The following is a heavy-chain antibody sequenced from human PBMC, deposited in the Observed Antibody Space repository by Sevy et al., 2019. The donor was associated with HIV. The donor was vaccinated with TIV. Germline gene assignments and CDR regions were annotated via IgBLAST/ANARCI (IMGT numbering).Heavy chain of an antibody. D-gene: IGHD2-15*01. CDR1: GFTFSSYS. Sequence: GGSLRLSCAASGFTFSSYSMNWVRQAPGKGLEWVSYISSNSSTIYYGDSVKGRFTIYRDNAKNSLYLQMNSLRDEDTAVYYCAREPARGYCSGGSCPPEEYYYYDMDVWGKGTTVTVSS. V-gene: IGHV3-48*02. J-gene: IGHJ6*03. CDR2: ISSNSSTI. CDR3: AREPARGYCSGGSCPPEEYYYYDMDV.